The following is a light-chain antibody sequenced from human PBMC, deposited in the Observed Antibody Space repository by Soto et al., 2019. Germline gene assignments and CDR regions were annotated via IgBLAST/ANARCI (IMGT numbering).Light chain of an antibody. CDR3: SSYTSSGTVV. J-gene: IGLJ2*01. Sequence: QSALTQPASVSGTPGQSITISCTGTSSDVGGYNFVSWYQQHPGKAPKLIIYDVTNRPSEVSNRFSGSKSGNTASLTISGLQAEDEADYYCSSYTSSGTVVFGGGTKLTVL. CDR1: SSDVGGYNF. V-gene: IGLV2-14*01. CDR2: DVT.